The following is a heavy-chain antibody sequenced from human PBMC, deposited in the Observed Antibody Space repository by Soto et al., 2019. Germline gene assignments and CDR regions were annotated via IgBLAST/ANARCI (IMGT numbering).Heavy chain of an antibody. Sequence: GGSLRLSCVASGLTVSHNYMAWVRQAPEMGLEWVSILYTEGTTYYADSVNGRFTISRDSSENTLFLQMNSLRAEDTAVYYCVRPRPSGENYGMDVWGQGTTVTVAS. J-gene: IGHJ6*02. D-gene: IGHD3-16*01. CDR1: GLTVSHNY. CDR3: VRPRPSGENYGMDV. V-gene: IGHV3-53*01. CDR2: LYTEGTT.